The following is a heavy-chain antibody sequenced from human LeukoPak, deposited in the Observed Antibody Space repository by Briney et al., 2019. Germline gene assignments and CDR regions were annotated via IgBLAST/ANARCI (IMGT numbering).Heavy chain of an antibody. CDR2: ISYDGSNK. V-gene: IGHV3-30*04. CDR1: GFTFSSYA. D-gene: IGHD1-26*01. Sequence: PGGSLRLSCAASGFTFSSYAMHWVRQAPGKGLEWVAVISYDGSNKYYADSVKGRFTISRDNSKNTLYLQMNSLRAEDTAVYYCAREVLVGATKTYPYYFDYWGQGTLVTVSS. CDR3: AREVLVGATKTYPYYFDY. J-gene: IGHJ4*02.